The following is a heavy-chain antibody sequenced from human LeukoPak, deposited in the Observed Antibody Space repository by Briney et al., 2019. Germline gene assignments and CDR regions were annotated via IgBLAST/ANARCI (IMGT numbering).Heavy chain of an antibody. Sequence: PSETLSLTCSVSGGSISSSLYFWGWIRQPPGKGLEWIGSIFYSGSTYYNPSLKSRVTISVDTSKNQFSLKLSSVTAADTAVYYCARQPHNRYGMDVWGQGTTVTVSS. CDR2: IFYSGST. J-gene: IGHJ6*02. D-gene: IGHD5-24*01. CDR3: ARQPHNRYGMDV. CDR1: GGSISSSLYF. V-gene: IGHV4-39*01.